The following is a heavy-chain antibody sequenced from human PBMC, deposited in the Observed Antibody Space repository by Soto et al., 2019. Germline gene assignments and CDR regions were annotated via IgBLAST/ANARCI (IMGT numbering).Heavy chain of an antibody. Sequence: QVQLQESGPGLVRPLETLSLTCTVSGGSITNGGYYWSWLRQHPGKGLEWIGYIFHTGNTYYNPSLKSRVSISVDTSKNQFSLKLSSVTAADTAVYYSARGASSGFYPDYWGPGILVTVSS. CDR1: GGSITNGGYY. V-gene: IGHV4-31*03. D-gene: IGHD3-22*01. CDR2: IFHTGNT. CDR3: ARGASSGFYPDY. J-gene: IGHJ4*02.